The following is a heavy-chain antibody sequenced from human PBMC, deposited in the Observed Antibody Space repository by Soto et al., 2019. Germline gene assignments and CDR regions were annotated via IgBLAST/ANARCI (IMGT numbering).Heavy chain of an antibody. Sequence: QPGGSLRLSCAASGFTFRSYWMTWVRQAPGKGLEWVANIKQDGSEKHYVDSVKGRFTISRDNAGNSLYLQMNTLRVEDTGVYFCARTGDISGFSRGRGDYWGQGTLVTVSS. V-gene: IGHV3-7*03. CDR1: GFTFRSYW. CDR3: ARTGDISGFSRGRGDY. CDR2: IKQDGSEK. D-gene: IGHD3-22*01. J-gene: IGHJ4*02.